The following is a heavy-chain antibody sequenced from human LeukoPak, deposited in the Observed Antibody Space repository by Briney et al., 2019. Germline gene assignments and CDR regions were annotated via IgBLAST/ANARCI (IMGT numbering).Heavy chain of an antibody. CDR1: GGSFSDYY. Sequence: SETLSLTCAVYGGSFSDYYWSWIRQPPGKGLEWIGEINHSGSTNYNPSLKSRVTISVGTSKNQFSLKLSSVTAADTAVYYCARVGGSFNWFDPWGQGTLATVSS. CDR3: ARVGGSFNWFDP. D-gene: IGHD1-26*01. J-gene: IGHJ5*02. V-gene: IGHV4-34*01. CDR2: INHSGST.